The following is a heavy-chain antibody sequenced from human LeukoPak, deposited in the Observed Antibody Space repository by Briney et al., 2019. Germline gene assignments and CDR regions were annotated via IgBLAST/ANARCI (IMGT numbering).Heavy chain of an antibody. D-gene: IGHD2-2*01. CDR2: IYYSGST. Sequence: SETLSLTCTVSGGSISSSSYYWGWIRQPTGKGLEWIGSIYYSGSTYYNPSLKSRVTISVDTSKNQFSLKLSSVTAADTAVYYCARDIVVVPAAIGTGPDHGLNWFDPWGQGTLVTVSS. CDR1: GGSISSSSYY. V-gene: IGHV4-39*07. CDR3: ARDIVVVPAAIGTGPDHGLNWFDP. J-gene: IGHJ5*02.